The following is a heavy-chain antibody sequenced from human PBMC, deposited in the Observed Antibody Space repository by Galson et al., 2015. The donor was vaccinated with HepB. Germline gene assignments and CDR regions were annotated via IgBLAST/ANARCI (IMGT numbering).Heavy chain of an antibody. CDR1: GYTFTSYY. J-gene: IGHJ4*02. D-gene: IGHD1-1*01. V-gene: IGHV1-46*01. CDR3: ARVSIGTHYFDY. CDR2: INPSGGST. Sequence: SVKVSCKASGYTFTSYYMHWVRQAPGQGLEWMGIINPSGGSTSYAQKFQGRVTMTRDTSTTTVYMELSSLRSEDTAVYYCARVSIGTHYFDYWGQGTLVTVSS.